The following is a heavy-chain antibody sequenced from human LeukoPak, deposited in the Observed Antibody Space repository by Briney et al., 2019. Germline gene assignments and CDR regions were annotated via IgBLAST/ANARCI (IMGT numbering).Heavy chain of an antibody. CDR2: VSGTGTST. CDR1: GFTFGDYA. V-gene: IGHV3-23*01. Sequence: PGRSLRLSCTASGFTFGDYAMSWVRQAPGKGLDWVSTVSGTGTSTFYADSVKVRATISRDNSKNMLYLQMSSLRAEDTAMYYCAKGYYDSHRGFFEYWGLGTLVTVSS. J-gene: IGHJ4*02. CDR3: AKGYYDSHRGFFEY. D-gene: IGHD3-3*01.